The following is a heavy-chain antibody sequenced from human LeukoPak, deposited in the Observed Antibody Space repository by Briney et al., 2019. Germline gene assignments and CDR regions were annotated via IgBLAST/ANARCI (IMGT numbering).Heavy chain of an antibody. CDR3: ARRRWSSTSVIEY. J-gene: IGHJ4*02. V-gene: IGHV4-34*01. CDR1: GGSFSGYY. Sequence: SETLRLTCGVNGGSFSGYYCIWIRQTPTQELEWIGEINQSGSNNYNPSLKSRVTISVDTSKNQFYLSLTSLTAADTPVYYCARRRWSSTSVIEYCGGGTRVIVSP. D-gene: IGHD6-6*01. CDR2: INQSGSN.